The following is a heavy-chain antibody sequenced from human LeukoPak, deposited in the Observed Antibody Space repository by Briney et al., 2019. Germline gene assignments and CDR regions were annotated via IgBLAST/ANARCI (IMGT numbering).Heavy chain of an antibody. CDR1: GYTFTSHY. Sequence: ASVKVSCKASGYTFTSHYMHWVRQAPGQGLEWMGIINPSSGGTSYTQKFQGRVTMTRDTSTSTLYMELSSLRSEDTAVYYCAKSQVVRLSGSYHYYYDFWGQGTLVTVSS. V-gene: IGHV1-46*01. CDR2: INPSSGGT. J-gene: IGHJ4*02. D-gene: IGHD1-26*01. CDR3: AKSQVVRLSGSYHYYYDF.